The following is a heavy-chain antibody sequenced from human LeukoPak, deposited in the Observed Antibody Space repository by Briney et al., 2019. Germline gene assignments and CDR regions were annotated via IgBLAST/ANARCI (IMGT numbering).Heavy chain of an antibody. CDR3: AKGQSGSGSYSPFDS. Sequence: GGSLRLSCAASGFSFSSYGRSWVRQAPGKGLEWVSIISTDGGTTHYAESVKGRFTISRDNSKNTLHLQMNSLRAEDTAVYYCAKGQSGSGSYSPFDSWGQGTLVTVSS. CDR2: ISTDGGTT. V-gene: IGHV3-23*01. D-gene: IGHD3-3*01. J-gene: IGHJ4*02. CDR1: GFSFSSYG.